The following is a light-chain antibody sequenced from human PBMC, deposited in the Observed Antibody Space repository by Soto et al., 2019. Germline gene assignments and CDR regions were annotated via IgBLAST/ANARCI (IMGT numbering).Light chain of an antibody. CDR3: QQHASSPLT. J-gene: IGKJ4*01. CDR2: HAS. V-gene: IGKV3-20*01. Sequence: EIVLTQSPGTLSLSPGERATLSCRASQSVGRVYLAWYQQKPGQAPRLLIYHASSRATGIPDRFSGSGSGTDFTLTISRLEPEDFAEFYCQQHASSPLTFGGGTKVEIK. CDR1: QSVGRVY.